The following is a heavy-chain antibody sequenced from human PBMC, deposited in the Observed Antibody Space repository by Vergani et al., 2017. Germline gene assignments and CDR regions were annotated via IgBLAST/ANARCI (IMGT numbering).Heavy chain of an antibody. CDR3: AKEQYYYDSSGSYYYYMDV. CDR2: ISGSGGST. D-gene: IGHD3-22*01. V-gene: IGHV3-23*01. J-gene: IGHJ6*03. Sequence: EVQLLESGGGLVQPGGSLRLSCAASGFTFSSYAMSWVRQAPGKGLEWVSAISGSGGSTYYADSVEGLFTISRDNSKNTLYLQMNILRDEDTAVYYCAKEQYYYDSSGSYYYYMDVWGKGTTVTVSS. CDR1: GFTFSSYA.